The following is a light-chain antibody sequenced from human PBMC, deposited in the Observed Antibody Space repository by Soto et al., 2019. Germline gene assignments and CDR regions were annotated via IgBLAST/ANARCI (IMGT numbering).Light chain of an antibody. CDR3: QTWGTGPV. J-gene: IGLJ2*01. Sequence: QLVLTQSPSASASLGASVKLTCTLSSGHSSYAIAWHQQQPEKDPRYLMKLNSDGSHTKGDGIPDRFSGSSSGAERYLTISSLQSEDEADYYCQTWGTGPVFGGGTKVTVL. V-gene: IGLV4-69*01. CDR2: LNSDGSH. CDR1: SGHSSYA.